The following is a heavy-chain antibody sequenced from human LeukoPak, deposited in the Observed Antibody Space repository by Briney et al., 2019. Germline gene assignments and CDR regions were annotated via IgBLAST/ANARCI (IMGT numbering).Heavy chain of an antibody. D-gene: IGHD2-2*01. CDR2: ISYDGSNK. Sequence: PGRSLRLSCAASGFTFSSYGMHWVRQAPGKGLEWVAVISYDGSNKYYADSVKGRFTISRDNSKNTLYLQMNSLRAEDTAVYYCAKNRIVVVPAAHGYWGQGTLVTVSS. V-gene: IGHV3-30*18. CDR3: AKNRIVVVPAAHGY. J-gene: IGHJ4*02. CDR1: GFTFSSYG.